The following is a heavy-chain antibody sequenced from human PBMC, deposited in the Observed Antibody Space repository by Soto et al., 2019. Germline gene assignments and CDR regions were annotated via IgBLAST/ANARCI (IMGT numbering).Heavy chain of an antibody. CDR2: ISGSGGST. J-gene: IGHJ4*02. V-gene: IGHV3-23*01. Sequence: PGGSLRLSCAASGFTFSSYAMSWVRQAPGKGLEWVSAISGSGGSTYYADSVKGRFTISRDNSKNTLYLQMNSLRAEDTAVYYCAKERGTVTTTRRVEFDYWGQGTLVTVSS. D-gene: IGHD4-17*01. CDR1: GFTFSSYA. CDR3: AKERGTVTTTRRVEFDY.